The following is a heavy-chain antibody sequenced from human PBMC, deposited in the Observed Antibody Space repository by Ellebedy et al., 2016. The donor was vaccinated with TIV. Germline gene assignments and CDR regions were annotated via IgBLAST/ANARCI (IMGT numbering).Heavy chain of an antibody. CDR1: GFSFSSHW. CDR2: ISSSSTYI. CDR3: ARRYCSTTSCSDP. V-gene: IGHV3-21*01. J-gene: IGHJ5*02. Sequence: GESLKISCAASGFSFSSHWMSWVRQAPGKGLEWISSISSSSTYIYYADSIKGRFTISRDNAKNSLSLQMNSLRAEDTAMYYCARRYCSTTSCSDPWGQGILVTVSS. D-gene: IGHD2-2*01.